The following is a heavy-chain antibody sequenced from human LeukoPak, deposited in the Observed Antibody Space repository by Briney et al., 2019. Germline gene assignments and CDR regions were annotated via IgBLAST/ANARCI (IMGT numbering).Heavy chain of an antibody. CDR1: GGTFSSYA. Sequence: SVKVSCKASGGTFSSYANSWVRQAPGQGLEWMGGIIPIFGTANYAQKFQGRVTITADESTSTAYMELSSLRSEDTAVYYCARARSSSWYEKGNWFDPWGQGTLVTVSS. CDR2: IIPIFGTA. CDR3: ARARSSSWYEKGNWFDP. V-gene: IGHV1-69*01. D-gene: IGHD6-13*01. J-gene: IGHJ5*02.